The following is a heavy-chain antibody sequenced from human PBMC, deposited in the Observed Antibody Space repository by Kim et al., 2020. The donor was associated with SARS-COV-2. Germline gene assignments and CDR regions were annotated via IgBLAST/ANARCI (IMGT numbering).Heavy chain of an antibody. CDR3: ARGTTGTTRRFYYFDY. Sequence: ASVKVSCKASGYTFTGYYMHWVRQAPGQGLEWMGWINPNSGGTNYAQKFQGRVTMTRDTSISTAYMELSRLRSDDTAVYYCARGTTGTTRRFYYFDYWGQGTLVTVSS. CDR2: INPNSGGT. D-gene: IGHD1-1*01. V-gene: IGHV1-2*02. J-gene: IGHJ4*02. CDR1: GYTFTGYY.